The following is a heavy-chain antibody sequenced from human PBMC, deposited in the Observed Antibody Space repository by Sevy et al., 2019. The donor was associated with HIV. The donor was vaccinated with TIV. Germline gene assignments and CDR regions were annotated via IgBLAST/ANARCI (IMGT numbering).Heavy chain of an antibody. CDR1: GFTFSSYA. V-gene: IGHV3-30-3*01. D-gene: IGHD2-2*01. J-gene: IGHJ4*02. Sequence: GGCLRLSCAASGFTFSSYAMHWVRQAPGKGLEWVAVISYDGSNKYYADSVKGRFTISRDNSKNTLYLQMNSLRAEDTAVYYCARDEGYAFDYWGQGTLVTVSS. CDR3: ARDEGYAFDY. CDR2: ISYDGSNK.